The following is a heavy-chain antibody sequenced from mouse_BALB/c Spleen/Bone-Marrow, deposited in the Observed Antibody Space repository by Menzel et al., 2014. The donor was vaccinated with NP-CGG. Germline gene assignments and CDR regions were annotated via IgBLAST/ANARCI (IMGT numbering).Heavy chain of an antibody. CDR3: ARGRAMGFAY. CDR2: ISYSGST. J-gene: IGHJ3*01. V-gene: IGHV3-8*02. D-gene: IGHD1-1*02. CDR1: GDSITSGY. Sequence: EVQRVESGPSLVKPSQTLSLTCSVTGDSITSGYWNWIRKFPGNKLEYMGYISYSGSTYYNPSLKSRISITRDTSKNQYYLQLNSVTTEDTATYDCARGRAMGFAYWGQGTLVTVSA.